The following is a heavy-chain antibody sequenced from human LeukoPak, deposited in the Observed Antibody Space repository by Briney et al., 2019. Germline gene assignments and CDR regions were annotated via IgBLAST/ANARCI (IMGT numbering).Heavy chain of an antibody. D-gene: IGHD6-6*01. V-gene: IGHV4-34*01. J-gene: IGHJ6*03. CDR2: INHSGST. Sequence: SETLSLTCAVHGGSFSGYYWSWIRQPPGKGLEWIGEINHSGSTNYNPSLKSRVTISVDTSKNQFSLKLSSVTAADTAVYYCARGALHYYYYYMDVWGKGTTVTVSS. CDR3: ARGALHYYYYYMDV. CDR1: GGSFSGYY.